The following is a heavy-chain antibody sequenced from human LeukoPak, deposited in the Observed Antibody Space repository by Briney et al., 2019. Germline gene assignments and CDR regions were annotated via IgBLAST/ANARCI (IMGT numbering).Heavy chain of an antibody. CDR2: MNPNSGNT. V-gene: IGHV1-8*01. CDR1: GYTFTSYD. CDR3: ARRSQAGGTGIGY. J-gene: IGHJ4*02. D-gene: IGHD6-19*01. Sequence: ASVKVSCEASGYTFTSYDIHWVRQATGQGLEWMGWMNPNSGNTGYAQKFQGRVTMTRNTSISTAYMELSSLRSEDTAVYYCARRSQAGGTGIGYWGQGTLVTVSS.